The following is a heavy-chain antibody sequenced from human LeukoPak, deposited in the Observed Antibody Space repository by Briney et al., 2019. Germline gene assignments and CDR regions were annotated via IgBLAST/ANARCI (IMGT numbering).Heavy chain of an antibody. V-gene: IGHV3-74*01. D-gene: IGHD2-15*01. CDR2: INTDESKI. Sequence: GGSLRLSCAASGFTFSSRWMHWVRHTPGKGLVWVSRINTDESKINHADSEKGRFTISRDNAKNMLYLQMNSLRAEDTAVYYCARGGLFKYFFDYWGQGTPVTVSS. CDR1: GFTFSSRW. CDR3: ARGGLFKYFFDY. J-gene: IGHJ4*02.